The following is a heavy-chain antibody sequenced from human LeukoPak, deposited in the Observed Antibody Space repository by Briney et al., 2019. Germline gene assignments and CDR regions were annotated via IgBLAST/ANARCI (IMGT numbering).Heavy chain of an antibody. CDR3: ARKELGLYYDFWSGYYDPDAFDI. V-gene: IGHV3-11*04. D-gene: IGHD3-3*01. J-gene: IGHJ3*02. Sequence: GGSLRLSCAASGFTFSDYYMSWIRQAPGKGLEGVSYISYSGSNIYYADSVKGRFTISRDDAKNSLYLQMNSLRAEDTAVYYCARKELGLYYDFWSGYYDPDAFDIWGQGTMVTVSS. CDR1: GFTFSDYY. CDR2: ISYSGSNI.